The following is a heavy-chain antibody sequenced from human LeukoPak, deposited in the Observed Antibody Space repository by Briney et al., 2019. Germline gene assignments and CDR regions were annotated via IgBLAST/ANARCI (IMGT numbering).Heavy chain of an antibody. D-gene: IGHD6-13*01. V-gene: IGHV1-18*01. CDR3: ARAGIAAGLYYFDY. CDR1: GYTFTSYG. Sequence: ASVKVSCKASGYTFTSYGISWVCQAPGQGLEWMGWISAYNGNTNYAQKLQDRVTMTTDTSTSTAYMELRSLRSDDTAVYYCARAGIAAGLYYFDYWGQGTLVTVSS. J-gene: IGHJ4*02. CDR2: ISAYNGNT.